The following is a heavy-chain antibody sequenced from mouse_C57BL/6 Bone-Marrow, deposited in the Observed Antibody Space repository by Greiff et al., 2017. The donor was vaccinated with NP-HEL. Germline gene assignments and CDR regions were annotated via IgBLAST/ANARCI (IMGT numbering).Heavy chain of an antibody. J-gene: IGHJ1*03. D-gene: IGHD1-1*01. CDR3: ARWVYYGSSYWYCDV. CDR1: GFTFSDYY. CDR2: ISTGGGST. V-gene: IGHV5-12*01. Sequence: EVKVEESGGGLVQPGGSLKLSCAASGFTFSDYYMYWVRQTPEKRLEWVAYISTGGGSTYYPDTVKGRFTISRDNAKNTLYLQMSRLKSEDTAMYYCARWVYYGSSYWYCDVWGTGTTVTVSS.